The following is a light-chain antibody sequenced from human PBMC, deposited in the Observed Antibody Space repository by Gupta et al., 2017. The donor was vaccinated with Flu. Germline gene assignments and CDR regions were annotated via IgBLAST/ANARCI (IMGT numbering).Light chain of an antibody. J-gene: IGLJ1*01. CDR2: SNN. CDR3: AAWDDSLNGGYV. CDR1: SSNIGSNT. V-gene: IGLV1-44*01. Sequence: QSVLTQPPSASGTPGQRVTISCSGRSSNIGSNTVNWYQQLPGTAPKLLIYSNNQRPSGVPDRFSGSKSGTSASLAISGLQSEDEADYYCAAWDDSLNGGYVFGTGTKVTVL.